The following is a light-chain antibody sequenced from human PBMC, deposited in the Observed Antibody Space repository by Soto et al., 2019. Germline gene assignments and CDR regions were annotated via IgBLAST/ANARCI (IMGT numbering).Light chain of an antibody. Sequence: DIQMTQSPSSLSASVGDGVTITCRASQTMTSYLNWYQQKPGKAPKLLIYAASSLQSGVPSRFSGSGSGTDFTLTISSLQPEDFATYYCQQSYSTPPNTFGQGTKLEIK. J-gene: IGKJ2*01. CDR3: QQSYSTPPNT. CDR1: QTMTSY. V-gene: IGKV1-39*01. CDR2: AAS.